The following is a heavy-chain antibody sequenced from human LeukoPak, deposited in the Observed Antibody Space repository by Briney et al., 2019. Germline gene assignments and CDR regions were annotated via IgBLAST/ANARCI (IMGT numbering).Heavy chain of an antibody. V-gene: IGHV4-59*01. J-gene: IGHJ4*02. CDR2: IYYSGST. CDR1: GGSISSYY. D-gene: IGHD5-18*01. CDR3: AREEIPLIQYFDY. Sequence: SETLSLTCTVSGGSISSYYWSWIRQPPGKGLEWIGYIYYSGSTNYNPSLKSRVTISVDTSKNQFSLKLSSVTAADTAVYYCAREEIPLIQYFDYWGQGTLVTVSS.